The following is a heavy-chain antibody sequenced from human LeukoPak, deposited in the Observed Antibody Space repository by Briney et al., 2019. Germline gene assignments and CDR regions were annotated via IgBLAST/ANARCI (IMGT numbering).Heavy chain of an antibody. V-gene: IGHV4-38-2*02. CDR1: GYSISSGYY. CDR2: IYHTGST. J-gene: IGHJ5*02. Sequence: SETLSLTCAVSGYSISSGYYWGWIRQPPGKGLEWIGSIYHTGSTYYNPSLKSRVTISVDTSKNQFSLKLSSVTAADTAVYYCAREGEYYDFWSGRDNWFDPWGQGTLVTVSS. D-gene: IGHD3-3*01. CDR3: AREGEYYDFWSGRDNWFDP.